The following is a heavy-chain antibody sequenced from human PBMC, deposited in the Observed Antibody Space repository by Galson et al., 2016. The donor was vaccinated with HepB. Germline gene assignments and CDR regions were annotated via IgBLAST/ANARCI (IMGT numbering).Heavy chain of an antibody. Sequence: SLRLSCAASGFTFSTYSMNWVRQAPGKGLEWIAYIRGGNTNTDYAVSVKDRFTISRDDATNSLFLQMNSLRDEDTAIYYCARDHDWAFDYWGQGTLVSVSS. D-gene: IGHD3-9*01. V-gene: IGHV3-48*02. CDR1: GFTFSTYS. J-gene: IGHJ4*02. CDR3: ARDHDWAFDY. CDR2: IRGGNTNT.